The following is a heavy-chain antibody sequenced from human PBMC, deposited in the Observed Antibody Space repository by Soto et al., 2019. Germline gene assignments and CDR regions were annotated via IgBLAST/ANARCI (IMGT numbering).Heavy chain of an antibody. J-gene: IGHJ4*02. Sequence: PSETLSLTYTVSGGSISSYYWSWIRQPPGKGLEWIGYIFYSGSTNYNPSLKSRVIISVDTSKNQVSLKLSSVTAADTAVYWCARDGNIAAAGMGFDYWGQGTLVTVSS. V-gene: IGHV4-59*01. CDR2: IFYSGST. CDR3: ARDGNIAAAGMGFDY. D-gene: IGHD6-13*01. CDR1: GGSISSYY.